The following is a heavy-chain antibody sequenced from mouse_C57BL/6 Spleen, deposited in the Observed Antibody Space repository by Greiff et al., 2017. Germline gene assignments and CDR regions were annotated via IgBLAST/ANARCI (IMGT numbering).Heavy chain of an antibody. J-gene: IGHJ2*01. Sequence: EVQLQQSGPELVKPGASVKISCKASGYSFTGYYMNWVKQSPEKSLEWIGEINPSTGGTTYNQKFKAKATLTVDKSSSTAYMQLKSLTSEDSAVYYCARFGDGYYVGGYFDYWGQGTTLTVSS. CDR2: INPSTGGT. V-gene: IGHV1-42*01. CDR3: ARFGDGYYVGGYFDY. D-gene: IGHD2-3*01. CDR1: GYSFTGYY.